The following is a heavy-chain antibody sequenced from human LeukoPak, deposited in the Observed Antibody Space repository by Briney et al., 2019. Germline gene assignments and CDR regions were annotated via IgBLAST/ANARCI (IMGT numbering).Heavy chain of an antibody. CDR2: IYYSGST. CDR3: ARHAVGAYCGGDCYPPFDY. V-gene: IGHV4-59*08. Sequence: PSETLSLTCTVSGGSISSYYWSWIRQPPGKGLEWIGYIYYSGSTNYNPSLKSRVTISVDTSKNQFSLKLSSVTAADTAVYYCARHAVGAYCGGDCYPPFDYWGQGTLVTVSS. D-gene: IGHD2-21*02. J-gene: IGHJ4*02. CDR1: GGSISSYY.